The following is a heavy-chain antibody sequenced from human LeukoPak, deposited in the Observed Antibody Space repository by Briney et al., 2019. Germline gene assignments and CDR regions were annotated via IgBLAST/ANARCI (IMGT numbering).Heavy chain of an antibody. V-gene: IGHV3-7*01. CDR2: IKQDGSEK. J-gene: IGHJ4*02. CDR3: ARGPWEPLYYFDY. Sequence: GGSLRLSCAASGFTFSSYWMSWVRQAPGKGLEWVANIKQDGSEKYYVDSVKGRFTISRDNAKNSLYLQMNSLRAEDTAVYYCARGPWEPLYYFDYWGQGTLVTVSS. CDR1: GFTFSSYW. D-gene: IGHD1-26*01.